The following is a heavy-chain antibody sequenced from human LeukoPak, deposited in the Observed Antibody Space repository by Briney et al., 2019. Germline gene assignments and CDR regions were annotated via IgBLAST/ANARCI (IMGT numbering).Heavy chain of an antibody. V-gene: IGHV4-59*08. D-gene: IGHD5-12*01. J-gene: IGHJ5*02. CDR3: AKHRYSGFDFDP. CDR1: GGSISGYY. Sequence: SETLSLTCTVSGGSISGYYWSWIRQSPGKGLEWIGYIYYSGSTNYNPSLMSRVSMSVDTSKNQFSLKLSSVTAADTALYYCAKHRYSGFDFDPWGQGTLVTVSS. CDR2: IYYSGST.